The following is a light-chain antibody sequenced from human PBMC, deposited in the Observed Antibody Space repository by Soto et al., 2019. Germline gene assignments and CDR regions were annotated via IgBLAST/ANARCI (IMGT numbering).Light chain of an antibody. CDR1: SSDIGRYNI. Sequence: QSALTQPASVSGSPGQSITISSTGTSSDIGRYNIVSWYQQHPGKAPKLMFCEGTKRPSGVSNRFSGSKSGNTASLTISGLQAEDEADYYCCSYAGSSTYVFGTGTKLTVL. V-gene: IGLV2-23*01. CDR2: EGT. J-gene: IGLJ1*01. CDR3: CSYAGSSTYV.